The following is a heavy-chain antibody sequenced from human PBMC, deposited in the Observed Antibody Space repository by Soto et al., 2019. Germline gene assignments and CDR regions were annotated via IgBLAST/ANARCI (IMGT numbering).Heavy chain of an antibody. D-gene: IGHD6-19*01. V-gene: IGHV3-30*18. CDR3: AKDRYNGGQGWFDP. J-gene: IGHJ5*02. Sequence: QVQLVESGGGVVQPGRSLRLSCAASGFDFSSYAMHWVRQAPGKGLEWVAVISYDGINKYYADSVKGRFTISRDNSKSALYLQMNSLGAEDTAMYYCAKDRYNGGQGWFDPWGQGNLVTVSS. CDR1: GFDFSSYA. CDR2: ISYDGINK.